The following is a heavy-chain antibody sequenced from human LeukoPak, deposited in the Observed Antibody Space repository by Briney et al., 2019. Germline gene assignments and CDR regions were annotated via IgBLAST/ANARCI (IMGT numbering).Heavy chain of an antibody. Sequence: SETLSLTCTVSGGSISSGDYYWSWIRQPPGKGLEWIGYIYYSGSTNYNPSLKSRVTISVDTSKNQFSLKLSSVTAADTAVYYCARRGRRGYYDSSGSFDYWGQGTLVTVSS. CDR1: GGSISSGDYY. CDR3: ARRGRRGYYDSSGSFDY. CDR2: IYYSGST. J-gene: IGHJ4*02. V-gene: IGHV4-61*08. D-gene: IGHD3-22*01.